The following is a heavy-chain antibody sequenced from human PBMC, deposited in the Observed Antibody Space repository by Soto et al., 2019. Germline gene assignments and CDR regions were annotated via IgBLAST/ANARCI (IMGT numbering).Heavy chain of an antibody. CDR2: IIPILALA. J-gene: IGHJ4*02. D-gene: IGHD3-10*01. CDR1: GGTFSSYT. CDR3: ARERLRGGFDY. V-gene: IGHV1-69*08. Sequence: QVQLVQSGAEVKKPGSSVKVSCKASGGTFSSYTISWVRQAPGQGLEWMGRIIPILALANYAQKFQGRVTIPADKSTSTAYMGLRSLRSEDTAVYYCARERLRGGFDYWGQGTMVTVSS.